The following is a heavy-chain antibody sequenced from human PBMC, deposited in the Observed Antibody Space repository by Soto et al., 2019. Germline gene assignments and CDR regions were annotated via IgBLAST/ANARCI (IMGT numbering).Heavy chain of an antibody. J-gene: IGHJ4*02. V-gene: IGHV1-69*02. Sequence: QVQLVQSGAEVKKPGSSVKVSCKASGGIFNRYSVSWVRQAPGQGLEWMGRIIPLFGITNYAQKFQGRVMITADKSTNTAYMEVNGLRSEDTALYYCANFYVGDCTTTTCYGDFDYWGQGTLVTVTS. CDR3: ANFYVGDCTTTTCYGDFDY. D-gene: IGHD2-2*01. CDR2: IIPLFGIT. CDR1: GGIFNRYS.